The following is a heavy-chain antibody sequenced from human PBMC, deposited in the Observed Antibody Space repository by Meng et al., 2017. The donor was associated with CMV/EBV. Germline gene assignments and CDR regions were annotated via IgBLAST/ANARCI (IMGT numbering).Heavy chain of an antibody. Sequence: SCKAAGGTFSSYAISWVRQAPGQGLEWMGGIIPILGIANYAQKFQGRVTITADKSTSTAYMELSSLRSEDTAVYYCAGESGSYSFDPWGQGTLVTVSS. CDR2: IIPILGIA. CDR1: GGTFSSYA. D-gene: IGHD1-26*01. V-gene: IGHV1-69*10. J-gene: IGHJ5*02. CDR3: AGESGSYSFDP.